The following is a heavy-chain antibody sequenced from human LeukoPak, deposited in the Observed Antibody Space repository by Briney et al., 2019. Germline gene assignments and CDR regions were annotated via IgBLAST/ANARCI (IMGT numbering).Heavy chain of an antibody. J-gene: IGHJ4*02. V-gene: IGHV3-30*02. CDR2: IRYDGANK. D-gene: IGHD2-8*02. CDR1: GFTFASYG. Sequence: GGSLRLSCAASGFTFASYGMHWVRHAPGKGLEWVALIRYDGANKYYTDSVKGRFTISKDNSKNTLYLQMNSLRAEDTAVYYCTRNQGYCTGGGCYIDYWGQGTLVTVSS. CDR3: TRNQGYCTGGGCYIDY.